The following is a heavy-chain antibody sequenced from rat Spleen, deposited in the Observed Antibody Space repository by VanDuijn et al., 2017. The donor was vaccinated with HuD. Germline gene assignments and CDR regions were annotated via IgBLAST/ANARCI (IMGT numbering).Heavy chain of an antibody. D-gene: IGHD1-7*01. CDR1: GFTFSDYG. J-gene: IGHJ3*01. CDR2: ISTSSGTI. Sequence: EVQLVESGGGLVQPGRSLKLHCVASGFTFSDYGMSWIRQAPGKGLEWVAYISTSSGTIYYADTVKGRFTISRDNAKNTLYLQLSSLRSEDTALYYCGTSYYGYERFAYWGQGTLVTVSS. V-gene: IGHV5-34*01. CDR3: GTSYYGYERFAY.